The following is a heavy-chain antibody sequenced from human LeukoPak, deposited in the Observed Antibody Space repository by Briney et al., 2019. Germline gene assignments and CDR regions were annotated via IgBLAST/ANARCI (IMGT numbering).Heavy chain of an antibody. Sequence: PGGSLRLSCAASGFTFSSYSMNWVRQAPGKGLEWVSSITGSSSHSYDAASVKGRFTISRDNAKNSLYLQMNGLRAEDTAVYYCASLMTTVTIRDFWGQGTPVTVSS. CDR2: ITGSSSHS. CDR1: GFTFSSYS. V-gene: IGHV3-21*01. CDR3: ASLMTTVTIRDF. J-gene: IGHJ4*02. D-gene: IGHD4-11*01.